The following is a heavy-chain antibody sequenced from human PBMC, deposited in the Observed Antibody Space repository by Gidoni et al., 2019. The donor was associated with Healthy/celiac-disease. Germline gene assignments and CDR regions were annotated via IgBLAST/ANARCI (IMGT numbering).Heavy chain of an antibody. V-gene: IGHV4-34*01. J-gene: IGHJ4*02. D-gene: IGHD6-13*01. CDR2: INHSGST. Sequence: QVQLQQWGAGLLKPSETLSLTCAVYGGSFSGYYWSWIRQPPGKGLEWIGEINHSGSTNYNPSLKSRVTISVDTSKNQFSLKLSSVTAADTAVYYCARGLRGRIAAAASFDYWGQGTLVTVSS. CDR1: GGSFSGYY. CDR3: ARGLRGRIAAAASFDY.